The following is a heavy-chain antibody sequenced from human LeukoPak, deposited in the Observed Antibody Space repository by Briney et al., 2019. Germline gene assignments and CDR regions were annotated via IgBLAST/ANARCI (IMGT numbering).Heavy chain of an antibody. D-gene: IGHD4/OR15-4a*01. V-gene: IGHV3-21*01. CDR3: ARIPNSANFPNWFDP. J-gene: IGHJ5*02. CDR2: ISGSSSYI. Sequence: GGSLRLSXAASGFTFSNYNMNWVRQAPGKGLEWVSSISGSSSYIYYADSVKGRFTISRDNAKNSLYLQMNSLRAEDTAVYYCARIPNSANFPNWFDPWGQGTLVTVSS. CDR1: GFTFSNYN.